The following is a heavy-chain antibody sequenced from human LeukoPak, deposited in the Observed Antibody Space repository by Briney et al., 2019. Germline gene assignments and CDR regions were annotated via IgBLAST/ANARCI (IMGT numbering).Heavy chain of an antibody. CDR3: ARGIAVAGSEYFQH. Sequence: SVKVSCKASGYTFTGYYMHWVRQATGQGLEWMGWINPNSGGTNYAQKFQGRVTMTRDTSISTAYMELSRLRSDDTAVYYCARGIAVAGSEYFQHWGQGTLVTVSS. CDR1: GYTFTGYY. V-gene: IGHV1-2*02. CDR2: INPNSGGT. J-gene: IGHJ1*01. D-gene: IGHD6-19*01.